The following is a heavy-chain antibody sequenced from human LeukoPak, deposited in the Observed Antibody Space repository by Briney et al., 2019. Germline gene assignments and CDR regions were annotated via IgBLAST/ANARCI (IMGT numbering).Heavy chain of an antibody. CDR3: AREVRHYYDILTGYYYYFDY. V-gene: IGHV4-39*07. D-gene: IGHD3-9*01. CDR2: IYYSGST. Sequence: SETLSLTCTVSGGSISSSSYYWGWIRQPPGKGLEWIGSIYYSGSTYYNPSLKSRVTISVDTSKNQFSLKLSSVTAADTAVYYCAREVRHYYDILTGYYYYFDYWGQGTLVTVSS. CDR1: GGSISSSSYY. J-gene: IGHJ4*02.